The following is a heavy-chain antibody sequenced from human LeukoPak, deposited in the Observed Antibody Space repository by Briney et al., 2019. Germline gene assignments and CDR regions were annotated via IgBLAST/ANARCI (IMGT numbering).Heavy chain of an antibody. CDR3: ARNRGGGQGYFDY. CDR2: INQDGSEK. J-gene: IGHJ4*02. CDR1: GFTFSSYW. Sequence: PGGSLRLSCAASGFTFSSYWMSWVRQAPGKGLEWVANINQDGSEKYYVDSVKGRFTMSRDNAKNSLYLQMNSLSADDTAVYYCARNRGGGQGYFDYWGQGTLVTVSS. D-gene: IGHD1-14*01. V-gene: IGHV3-7*01.